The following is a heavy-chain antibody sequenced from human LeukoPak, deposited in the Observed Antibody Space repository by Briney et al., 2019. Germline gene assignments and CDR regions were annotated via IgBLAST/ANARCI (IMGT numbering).Heavy chain of an antibody. J-gene: IGHJ4*02. D-gene: IGHD5-18*01. CDR2: ISGSGGNS. CDR3: TKDTLRSGYPSQFDY. Sequence: GGSLRLSCAASGFTFSSYAMNWVRQSPVKGLEWVSGISGSGGNSFYADSVKGRFSTSRDNAKNTLYLHMNNLRAEDTAIYYCTKDTLRSGYPSQFDYWGQGILVTVSS. V-gene: IGHV3-23*01. CDR1: GFTFSSYA.